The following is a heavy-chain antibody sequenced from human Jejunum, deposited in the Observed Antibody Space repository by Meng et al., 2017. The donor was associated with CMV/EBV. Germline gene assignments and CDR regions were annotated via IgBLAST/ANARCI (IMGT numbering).Heavy chain of an antibody. J-gene: IGHJ4*02. CDR1: GGSIGSGDYY. CDR2: IHDTGST. D-gene: IGHD3-3*01. Sequence: QVLSQESGQGLVKPSPTLSLTCSVSGGSIGSGDYYWSWIRQPPGKGLEWIGYIHDTGSTSHNPSLKSRVDISLGTSKNQFSLTLNSVTAEDTAVYFCARGSIFVSFDSWGQGTLVTVSS. V-gene: IGHV4-30-4*08. CDR3: ARGSIFVSFDS.